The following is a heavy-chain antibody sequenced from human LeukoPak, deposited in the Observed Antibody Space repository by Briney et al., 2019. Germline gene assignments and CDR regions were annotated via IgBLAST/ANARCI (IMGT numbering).Heavy chain of an antibody. Sequence: ASVKVSCKASGYTFIDYSIHWVRQAPGQGLEWMGDINPNNGDTNLAPEFQGRVTMTRNTSIPTAFMELSSLRYAHTAIYYCATHCSGAACFDYWGQGTLVTVSS. J-gene: IGHJ4*02. CDR2: INPNNGDT. CDR3: ATHCSGAACFDY. CDR1: GYTFIDYS. D-gene: IGHD2-15*01. V-gene: IGHV1-2*02.